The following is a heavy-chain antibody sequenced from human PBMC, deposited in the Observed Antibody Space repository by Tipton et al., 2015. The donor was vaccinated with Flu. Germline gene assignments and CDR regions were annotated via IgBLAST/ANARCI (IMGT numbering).Heavy chain of an antibody. J-gene: IGHJ4*02. V-gene: IGHV3-11*04. Sequence: QLVQSGGGLIQPGGSLRLSCAASGFTVSSNYMSWVRQAPGKGLEWVSYIRSSGTTRCYADSVKGRFTISRDNAKNSLYLQMNGLRAEDTAVYYCARGFIRLCDYWGQGTLVTVSS. CDR3: ARGFIRLCDY. D-gene: IGHD3-16*01. CDR2: IRSSGTTR. CDR1: GFTVSSNY.